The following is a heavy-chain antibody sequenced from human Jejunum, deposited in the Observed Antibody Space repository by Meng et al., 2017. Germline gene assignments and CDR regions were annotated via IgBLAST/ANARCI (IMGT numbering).Heavy chain of an antibody. V-gene: IGHV2-5*02. J-gene: IGHJ4*02. CDR3: AHGSGWLFDY. CDR1: GFSLNTPKVG. D-gene: IGHD6-19*01. Sequence: SGPTLVKPTQTLTLTYTFSGFSLNTPKVGVGWFRQPPGKALEWLALLYWDDDNRYSPSLRSRLTFTKDTSRNQVVLTVTNMDPMDTATYFCAHGSGWLFDYWGQGTLVTVSS. CDR2: LYWDDDN.